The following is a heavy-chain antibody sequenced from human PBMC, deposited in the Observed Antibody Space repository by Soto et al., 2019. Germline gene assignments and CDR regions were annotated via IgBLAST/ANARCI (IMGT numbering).Heavy chain of an antibody. CDR2: ISGSGGST. CDR1: GFTFSSYA. CDR3: AFQPWLPTSNY. V-gene: IGHV3-23*01. Sequence: GGSLRLSCAASGFTFSSYAMSWVRQAPGKGLEWVSAISGSGGSTYYADSVKGRFTISRDNSKNTLYLQMNSLRAEDTAVYYCAFQPWLPTSNYWGQGTLVTVSS. D-gene: IGHD6-19*01. J-gene: IGHJ4*02.